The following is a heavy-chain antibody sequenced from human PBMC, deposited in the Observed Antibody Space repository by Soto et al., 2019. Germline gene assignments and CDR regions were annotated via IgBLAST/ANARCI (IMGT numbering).Heavy chain of an antibody. V-gene: IGHV1-69*13. CDR1: GGTFSSYA. D-gene: IGHD5-12*01. J-gene: IGHJ6*02. Sequence: ASVKVSCKASGGTFSSYAISWVRQAPGQWLEWMGGIIPIFGTANYAQKFQGRVTITADESTSTAYMELSSLRAEETAVYYCARVNKWLRFWGDGMDVWGQGTTVTVSS. CDR2: IIPIFGTA. CDR3: ARVNKWLRFWGDGMDV.